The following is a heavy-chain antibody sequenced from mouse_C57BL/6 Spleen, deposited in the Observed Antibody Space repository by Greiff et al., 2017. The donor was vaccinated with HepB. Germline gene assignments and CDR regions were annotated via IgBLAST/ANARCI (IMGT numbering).Heavy chain of an antibody. D-gene: IGHD2-4*01. CDR1: GFTFSSYA. J-gene: IGHJ2*01. CDR3: AREGGDYDYPFDY. V-gene: IGHV5-4*01. Sequence: EVHLVESGGGLVKPGGSLKLSCAASGFTFSSYAMSWVRQTPEKRLEWVATISDGGSYTYYPDNVKGRFTISRDNAKNNLYLQMSHLKSEDTAMYYCAREGGDYDYPFDYWGQGTTLTVSS. CDR2: ISDGGSYT.